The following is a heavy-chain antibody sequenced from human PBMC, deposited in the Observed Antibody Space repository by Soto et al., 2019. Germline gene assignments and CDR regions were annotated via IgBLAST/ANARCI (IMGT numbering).Heavy chain of an antibody. J-gene: IGHJ4*02. CDR3: ARDIAARRLDY. CDR2: IWYDGSNK. V-gene: IGHV3-33*01. Sequence: QVPLVESGGGVVQPGMSLRLSCAASGFTFRNHGMHWVRQAPGKGLEWVAVIWYDGSNKYYADSVKGRFTISRDNSKNTLYLQMNSLRAEDTAMYYCARDIAARRLDYWGQGTLVTVSS. D-gene: IGHD6-13*01. CDR1: GFTFRNHG.